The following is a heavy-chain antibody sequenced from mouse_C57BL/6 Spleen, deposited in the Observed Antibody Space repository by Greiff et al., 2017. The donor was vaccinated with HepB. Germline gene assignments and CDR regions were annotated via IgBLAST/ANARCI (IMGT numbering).Heavy chain of an antibody. V-gene: IGHV1-69*01. CDR2: IDPSDSYT. CDR3: ARGGDYDVSYWYFDV. J-gene: IGHJ1*03. D-gene: IGHD2-4*01. Sequence: QVQLQQPGAELVMPGASVKLSCKASGYTFTSYWMHWVKQRPGQGLEWIGEIDPSDSYTNYNQKFKGKSTLTVDKSSSTAYMQLSSLTSEDSAVYYCARGGDYDVSYWYFDVWGTGTTVTVSS. CDR1: GYTFTSYW.